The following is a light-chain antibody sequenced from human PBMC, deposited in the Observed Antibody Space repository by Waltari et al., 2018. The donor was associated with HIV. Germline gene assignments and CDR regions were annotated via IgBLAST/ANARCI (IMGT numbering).Light chain of an antibody. CDR2: DVT. Sequence: QSALTQPRSVSGSPGQSVTISCTRTGSDVGNFNFVSWYQHLPAKAPKLLIYDVTKRPSGVPDRFAGSKSGDTASLTISGLQADDEADYYCCTYAAKYVLFGGGTNLAVL. V-gene: IGLV2-11*01. CDR1: GSDVGNFNF. J-gene: IGLJ2*01. CDR3: CTYAAKYVL.